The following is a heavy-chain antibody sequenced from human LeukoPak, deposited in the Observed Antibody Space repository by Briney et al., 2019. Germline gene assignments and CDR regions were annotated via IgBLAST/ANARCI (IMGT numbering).Heavy chain of an antibody. J-gene: IGHJ4*02. Sequence: SQTLSLTCTVSGGSISSGGYYWSWIRQHPGKGLEWIGYISNGGSTYDNPSLKSRVTISVDTSKNQFSLKLSSVTAADTAVYYCVGYYYDSSGYYLDYWGQGTLVTVSS. CDR2: ISNGGST. D-gene: IGHD3-22*01. CDR3: VGYYYDSSGYYLDY. V-gene: IGHV4-31*03. CDR1: GGSISSGGYY.